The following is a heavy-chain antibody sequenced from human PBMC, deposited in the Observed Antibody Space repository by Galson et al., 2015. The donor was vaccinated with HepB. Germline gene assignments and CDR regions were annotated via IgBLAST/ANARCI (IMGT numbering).Heavy chain of an antibody. CDR3: GREGRAAAANPVDY. D-gene: IGHD6-13*01. J-gene: IGHJ4*02. V-gene: IGHV1-69*13. Sequence: SVKVSCKASGGTFSRYTFSWVRQAPGQGLERMGGITPLFGTAKYAQKFQGRVTITADESTSRVYMDLSNLRPEDTAVYYCGREGRAAAANPVDYWGQGTLVTVSS. CDR2: ITPLFGTA. CDR1: GGTFSRYT.